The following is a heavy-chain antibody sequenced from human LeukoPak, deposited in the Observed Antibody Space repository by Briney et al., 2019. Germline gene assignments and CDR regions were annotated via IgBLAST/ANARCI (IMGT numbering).Heavy chain of an antibody. CDR2: IRGSGGST. Sequence: GGSLRLSCTASGFTFGDYAMSWFRQAPGKGLEWVSAIRGSGGSTNYADSVKGRFTISGDNSKNTLYLQMNSLRAEDTAVYYCAKEGYNYWYFDLWGRGTLVTVSS. CDR1: GFTFGDYA. D-gene: IGHD1-1*01. J-gene: IGHJ2*01. V-gene: IGHV3-23*01. CDR3: AKEGYNYWYFDL.